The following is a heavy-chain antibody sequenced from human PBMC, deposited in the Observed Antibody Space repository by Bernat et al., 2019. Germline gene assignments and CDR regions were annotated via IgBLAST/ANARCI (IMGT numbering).Heavy chain of an antibody. J-gene: IGHJ3*02. Sequence: QVQMQQSGPGLVKPSQTLSLTCAIPGDSVSSNSAALNWIRQSPSIGLVWLGRTYYRSKWYNDYAVSVKSRITINPDTSKNQFSLQLNSVTPEDTAVYYCAREDTDMVTDAFDIWGQGTMVTVSS. CDR2: TYYRSKWYN. V-gene: IGHV6-1*01. D-gene: IGHD5-18*01. CDR1: GDSVSSNSAA. CDR3: AREDTDMVTDAFDI.